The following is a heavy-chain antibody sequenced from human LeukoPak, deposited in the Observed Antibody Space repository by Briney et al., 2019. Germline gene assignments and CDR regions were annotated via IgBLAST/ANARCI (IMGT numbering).Heavy chain of an antibody. CDR2: INPNSGGT. D-gene: IGHD5-12*01. CDR3: TSSYSDHDFTI. V-gene: IGHV1-2*02. J-gene: IGHJ4*02. Sequence: ASVKVSCTASVYTFIGYYMHWVRQAPGQGLEWMGWINPNSGGTNYAQKFQGRVTMTRYTSISTAYMELRSLRSYPTDAYYCTSSYSDHDFTIWGQGTLVTVSS. CDR1: VYTFIGYY.